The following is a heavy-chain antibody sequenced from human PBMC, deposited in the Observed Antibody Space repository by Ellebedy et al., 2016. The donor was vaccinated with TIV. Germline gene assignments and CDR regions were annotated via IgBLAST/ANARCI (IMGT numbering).Heavy chain of an antibody. Sequence: GESLKISXKGSGYKFTKNWIGWVRQVPGKGLEWMGIIYPGDSDTRYSLFFQGHVTISADKSISTAYLQWSSLKASDTAIYYCARLSYYDYVWGSSRRGHDFDYWGQGTLVTVSS. D-gene: IGHD3-16*02. CDR2: IYPGDSDT. CDR3: ARLSYYDYVWGSSRRGHDFDY. V-gene: IGHV5-51*01. J-gene: IGHJ4*02. CDR1: GYKFTKNW.